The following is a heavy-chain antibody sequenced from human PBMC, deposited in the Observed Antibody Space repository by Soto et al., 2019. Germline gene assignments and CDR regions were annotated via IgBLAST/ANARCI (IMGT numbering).Heavy chain of an antibody. V-gene: IGHV4-39*01. CDR1: GGSITRNNHF. CDR2: IQYGGTT. J-gene: IGHJ4*02. D-gene: IGHD6-19*01. Sequence: QLQLQESGPGLVKASETLSLTCTVSGGSITRNNHFWGWIRQSPGKGLEWIGSIQYGGTTNYNPSLKSRVIMSAETSKNQFSLMMNSVTAAETAVYYCARLGSSGWYQGSYFYYWGQGTLVTVSS. CDR3: ARLGSSGWYQGSYFYY.